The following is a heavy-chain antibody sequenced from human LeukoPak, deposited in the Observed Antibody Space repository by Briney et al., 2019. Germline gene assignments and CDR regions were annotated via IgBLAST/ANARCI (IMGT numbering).Heavy chain of an antibody. CDR3: AKAAYCTSTSCHFSGYAQRPLDS. Sequence: GGSLRLSCAASGFTFNTYGMHWVRQAPGKGLEWVAGISSDGTSKDYADSVKGRFTISRDNSKNTVYLQVNSLRAEDTAVYYCAKAAYCTSTSCHFSGYAQRPLDSWGQGTLVTVSS. J-gene: IGHJ4*02. CDR2: ISSDGTSK. D-gene: IGHD2-2*01. CDR1: GFTFNTYG. V-gene: IGHV3-30*18.